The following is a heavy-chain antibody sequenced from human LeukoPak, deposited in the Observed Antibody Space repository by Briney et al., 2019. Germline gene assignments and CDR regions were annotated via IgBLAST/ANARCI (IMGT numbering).Heavy chain of an antibody. CDR1: GYTFIDYY. Sequence: GASVKVFCKASGYTFIDYYFNWVRQAPGQGLEWMGIINPSGGSTSYAQKFQGRVTMTRDTSTSTVYMELSSLRSEDTAVYYCARDLRRDGYNLGYWGQGTLVTVSS. V-gene: IGHV1-46*01. CDR2: INPSGGST. D-gene: IGHD5-24*01. CDR3: ARDLRRDGYNLGY. J-gene: IGHJ4*02.